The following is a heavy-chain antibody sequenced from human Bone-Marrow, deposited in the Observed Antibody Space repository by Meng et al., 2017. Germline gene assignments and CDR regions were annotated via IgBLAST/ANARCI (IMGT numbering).Heavy chain of an antibody. CDR2: IYYSGST. J-gene: IGHJ4*02. V-gene: IGHV4-31*03. CDR1: GGSISSGGYY. Sequence: SETLSLTCTVSGGSISSGGYYWSWIRQHPGKGLEWIGYIYYSGSTYYNPSLKSRVTISVDTSKNQFSLKLSSMTAADAAVYYCAREDRGTDRSGYYEIYWGQGTLVTVSS. D-gene: IGHD3-22*01. CDR3: AREDRGTDRSGYYEIY.